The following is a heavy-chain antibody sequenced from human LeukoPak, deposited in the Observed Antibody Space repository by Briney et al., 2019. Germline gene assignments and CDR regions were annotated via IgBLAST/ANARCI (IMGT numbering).Heavy chain of an antibody. CDR3: ARGRITIFGVVFSWFDP. Sequence: SETLSLTCAVYGGSFSGYYWSWIRQPPGKGLEWIGEINHSGSTNYNPSLKSRVTISVDTSKNPFSLKMSSVTAEDTAVYYCARGRITIFGVVFSWFDPWGQGTLVTVSS. V-gene: IGHV4-34*01. CDR2: INHSGST. J-gene: IGHJ5*02. D-gene: IGHD3-3*01. CDR1: GGSFSGYY.